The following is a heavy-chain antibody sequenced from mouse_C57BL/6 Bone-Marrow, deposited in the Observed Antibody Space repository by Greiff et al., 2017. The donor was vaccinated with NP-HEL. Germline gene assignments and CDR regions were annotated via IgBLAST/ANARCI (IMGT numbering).Heavy chain of an antibody. J-gene: IGHJ4*01. CDR2: VYPYNGGT. V-gene: IGHV1-36*01. D-gene: IGHD1-1*01. CDR3: ARSSGTTVVEVDD. Sequence: VQLQQSGPVLVKPGPSVKLSCKASGFTFTDYYMHWVKQRHGKSLEWIGLVYPYNGGTSSNQKFKGKATLTVDTSSSTAYMELNSLTSEDSAVYYCARSSGTTVVEVDDWGQGTSVTVSS. CDR1: GFTFTDYY.